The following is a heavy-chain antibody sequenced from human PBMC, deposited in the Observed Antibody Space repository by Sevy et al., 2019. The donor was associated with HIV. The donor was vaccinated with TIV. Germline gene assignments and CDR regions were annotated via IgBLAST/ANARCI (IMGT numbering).Heavy chain of an antibody. V-gene: IGHV3-74*01. CDR3: ASWGGILAAAGGC. J-gene: IGHJ4*02. Sequence: GGSLRLSCVGSGFTFSSFWMHWVRQAPGKGLVWVSHINSDGSTTDYADSVKGRFTISRDNAKNTLYLQMNSLRVEDTAVYYCASWGGILAAAGGCWGRGTLVTVSS. D-gene: IGHD6-13*01. CDR1: GFTFSSFW. CDR2: INSDGSTT.